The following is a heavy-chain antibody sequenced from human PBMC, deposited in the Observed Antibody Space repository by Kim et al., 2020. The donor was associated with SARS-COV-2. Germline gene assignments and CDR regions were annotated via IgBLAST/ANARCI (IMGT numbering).Heavy chain of an antibody. V-gene: IGHV4-34*01. CDR1: GGSFSGYY. CDR3: ARRGRGGWYRWFDP. Sequence: SETLSLTCAVYGGSFSGYYWSWIRQPPGKGLEWIGEINHSGSTNYNPSLKSRVTISVDTSKNQFSLKLSSVTAADTAVYYCARRGRGGWYRWFDPWGQGTLVTVSS. J-gene: IGHJ5*02. D-gene: IGHD6-19*01. CDR2: INHSGST.